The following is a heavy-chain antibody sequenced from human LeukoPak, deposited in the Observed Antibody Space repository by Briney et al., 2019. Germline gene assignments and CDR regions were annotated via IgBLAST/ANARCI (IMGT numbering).Heavy chain of an antibody. CDR1: GGSFSGYY. V-gene: IGHV4-34*01. J-gene: IGHJ5*02. CDR3: ARDSGTTGEVKFDP. CDR2: INHSGST. Sequence: PSETLSLTCAVYGGSFSGYYWSWIRQPPGKGLEWIGEINHSGSTNYNPSLKSRVTMSVDTSKNQFSLKLSSVTAADTGVYSCARDSGTTGEVKFDPWGRGTLVTVSS. D-gene: IGHD3-10*01.